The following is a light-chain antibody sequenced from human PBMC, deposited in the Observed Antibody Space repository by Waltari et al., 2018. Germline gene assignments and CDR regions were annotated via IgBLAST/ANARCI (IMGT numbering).Light chain of an antibody. CDR2: GAS. Sequence: EIVLTQSPATLSVSPGDSATLSCRASQTGSSNLAWYQQKPGQAPRLLIYGASTRATGIPARFSGSGSGAEFTLTISSLQSEDFAVYSCQQYNNWPLTFGQGTKVEIK. V-gene: IGKV3-15*01. CDR1: QTGSSN. J-gene: IGKJ1*01. CDR3: QQYNNWPLT.